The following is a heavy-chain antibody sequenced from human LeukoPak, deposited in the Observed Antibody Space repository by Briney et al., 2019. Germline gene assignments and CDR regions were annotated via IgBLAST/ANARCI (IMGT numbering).Heavy chain of an antibody. CDR3: ARSAPAYDFWSGYGYYYYMDV. Sequence: ASVKVSCKASGYTFTSYGISWVRQAPGQGLELMGWISAYNGNTNYAQKLQGRVTMTTDTSTSTAYMELRSLRSDDTAVYYCARSAPAYDFWSGYGYYYYMDVWGKGTTVTVSS. D-gene: IGHD3-3*01. CDR2: ISAYNGNT. V-gene: IGHV1-18*01. J-gene: IGHJ6*03. CDR1: GYTFTSYG.